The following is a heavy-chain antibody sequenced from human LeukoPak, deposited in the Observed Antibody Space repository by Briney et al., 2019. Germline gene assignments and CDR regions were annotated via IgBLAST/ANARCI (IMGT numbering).Heavy chain of an antibody. CDR2: VYDSGSA. CDR1: GGSINGDF. Sequence: SEALSLTCTVSGGSINGDFWAWIRQPPGKGPQLIGYVYDSGSANYHPSLNSRVSISFDSSTNQVSLNLTSVTAADTAVYFCARGNTDYDILTGYLNWFDPWGQGTLVAVSS. V-gene: IGHV4-59*01. J-gene: IGHJ5*02. CDR3: ARGNTDYDILTGYLNWFDP. D-gene: IGHD3-9*01.